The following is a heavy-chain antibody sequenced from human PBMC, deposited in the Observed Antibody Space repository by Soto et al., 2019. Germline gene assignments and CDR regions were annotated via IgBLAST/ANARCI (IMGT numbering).Heavy chain of an antibody. J-gene: IGHJ6*02. V-gene: IGHV3-30*04. CDR2: ISYDGNNK. CDR3: ARDRVCTSATCGEFDYYYYYGMDV. D-gene: IGHD2-2*01. Sequence: GGCLSLSCAASGFPFSNYAMHWVRQAPGKGLEWVAIISYDGNNKYNADSVKVRFTISRDNSKNTLYLQMNSLRAEDTAVYYCARDRVCTSATCGEFDYYYYYGMDVWGQGTTVTAP. CDR1: GFPFSNYA.